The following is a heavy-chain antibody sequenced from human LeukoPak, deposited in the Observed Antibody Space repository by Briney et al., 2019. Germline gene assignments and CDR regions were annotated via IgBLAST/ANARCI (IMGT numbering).Heavy chain of an antibody. Sequence: NSGGSLRLSCAASGFTFSDYYMSWIRQAPGKGLEWVSFISSSGSTIYYADSVKGRFTISRDNSKNTLYLQMNSLRAEDTAVYYCASDTYYYDSSGYGNDYWGQGTLVTVSS. CDR1: GFTFSDYY. J-gene: IGHJ4*02. D-gene: IGHD3-22*01. V-gene: IGHV3-11*04. CDR3: ASDTYYYDSSGYGNDY. CDR2: ISSSGSTI.